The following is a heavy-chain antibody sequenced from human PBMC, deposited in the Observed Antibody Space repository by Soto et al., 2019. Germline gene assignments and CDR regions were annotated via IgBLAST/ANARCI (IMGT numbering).Heavy chain of an antibody. CDR1: GFTFSSYG. J-gene: IGHJ3*02. CDR3: ARDRPGHLIVVVPASDDAFDI. V-gene: IGHV3-33*01. D-gene: IGHD2-2*01. CDR2: IWYDGSNK. Sequence: PGGSLRLSCAASGFTFSSYGMHWFRQAPGKGLEWVAVIWYDGSNKYYADSVKGRFTISRDNSKNTLYLQMNSLRAEDTAVYYCARDRPGHLIVVVPASDDAFDIWGQGTMVTVSS.